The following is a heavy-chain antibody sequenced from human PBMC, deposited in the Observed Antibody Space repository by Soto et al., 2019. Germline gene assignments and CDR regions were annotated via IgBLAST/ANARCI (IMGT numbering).Heavy chain of an antibody. Sequence: SETLSLTCAVYGGSFSGYYWSWIRQPPGKGLEWIGEINHSGSTNYNPSLKSRVTISVDTSKNQFSLKLSSVTAANTAVYYCARAGVVPAAKLWFDPWGQGTLVTVSS. D-gene: IGHD2-2*01. CDR2: INHSGST. J-gene: IGHJ5*02. CDR1: GGSFSGYY. CDR3: ARAGVVPAAKLWFDP. V-gene: IGHV4-34*01.